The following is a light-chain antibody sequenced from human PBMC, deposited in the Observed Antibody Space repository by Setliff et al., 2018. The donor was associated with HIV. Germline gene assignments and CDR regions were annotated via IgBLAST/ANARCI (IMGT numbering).Light chain of an antibody. CDR3: CSYAGSSDV. CDR1: SSDVGGYNY. Sequence: QSVLAQPRSVSGSPGQSVTISCTGTSSDVGGYNYVSWYQQHPGKAPKLMIYDVNKRPSGVPDRFSGSKSGKMASLTISGLQAEDEADYYCCSYAGSSDVFGTGTKVTVL. V-gene: IGLV2-11*01. J-gene: IGLJ1*01. CDR2: DVN.